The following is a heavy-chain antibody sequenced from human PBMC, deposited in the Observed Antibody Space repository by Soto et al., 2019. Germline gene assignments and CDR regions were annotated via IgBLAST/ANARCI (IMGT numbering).Heavy chain of an antibody. Sequence: EVQLVESGGGLVKPGGSLRLSCAASGFTFSSYSMNWVRQAPGKGLEWVSSISSSSSYIYYADSVKGRFTISTDNAKNSLYLQMTTLRAEDTAVYYWARGLYYSDSSAYYPPWGQGTVVTVPS. CDR1: GFTFSSYS. J-gene: IGHJ5*02. V-gene: IGHV3-21*01. CDR3: ARGLYYSDSSAYYPP. CDR2: ISSSSSYI. D-gene: IGHD3-22*01.